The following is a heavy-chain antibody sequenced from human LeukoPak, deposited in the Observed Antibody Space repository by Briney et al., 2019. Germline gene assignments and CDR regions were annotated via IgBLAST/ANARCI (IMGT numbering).Heavy chain of an antibody. V-gene: IGHV3-23*01. CDR3: AKDHPVPAAQGGYFDY. Sequence: PGGSLRLSCAASGFTFSNDPMSWVRQTPGEGLEWVSTINYSGGSTYYADSVKGRFTISRDNSKNTLYLQMNSLRAEDTAVYYCAKDHPVPAAQGGYFDYWGQGTLVTVSS. CDR1: GFTFSNDP. J-gene: IGHJ4*02. CDR2: INYSGGST. D-gene: IGHD2-2*01.